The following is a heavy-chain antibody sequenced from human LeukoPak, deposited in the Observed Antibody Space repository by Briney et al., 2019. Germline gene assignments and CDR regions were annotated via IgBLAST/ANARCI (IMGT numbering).Heavy chain of an antibody. D-gene: IGHD3-10*01. CDR1: GFTFSSYA. Sequence: GSLRLSCAASGFTFSSYAMSWIRQPPGKGLEWIGEINHSGSANYNPSLKSRVTISVDTSKNQFSLKLSSVTAADTAVYYCARRRYGSGSYSNHLWDYFDYWGQGTLVTVSS. CDR3: ARRRYGSGSYSNHLWDYFDY. CDR2: INHSGSA. J-gene: IGHJ4*02. V-gene: IGHV4-34*01.